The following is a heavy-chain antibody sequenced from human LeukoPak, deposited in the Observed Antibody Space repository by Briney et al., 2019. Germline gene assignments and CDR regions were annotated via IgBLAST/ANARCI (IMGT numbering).Heavy chain of an antibody. CDR3: ARDSRSYYDILTGYSPYGMDV. V-gene: IGHV3-74*01. CDR1: GFTFSSYW. CDR2: INSDGSST. D-gene: IGHD3-9*01. J-gene: IGHJ6*02. Sequence: GGSLRLSCAASGFTFSSYWMHWVRQAPGKGLVWVSRINSDGSSTNYADSVKGRFTISRDNAKSTLYLQMNSLRAEDTAVYYCARDSRSYYDILTGYSPYGMDVWGQGTTVTVSS.